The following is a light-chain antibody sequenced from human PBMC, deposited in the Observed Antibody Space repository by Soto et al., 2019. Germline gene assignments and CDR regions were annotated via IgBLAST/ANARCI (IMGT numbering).Light chain of an antibody. CDR3: SSYTSSSVV. J-gene: IGLJ2*01. CDR2: DVS. Sequence: QSALTQPVSVSGSPGQSITNSCTGTSSDVGGYNYVSWYQQHPGKAPKLMIYDVSNRPSGVSNRFSGSKSGNTASLTISGLQAEDEADYYCSSYTSSSVVFGGGTKLTVL. V-gene: IGLV2-14*01. CDR1: SSDVGGYNY.